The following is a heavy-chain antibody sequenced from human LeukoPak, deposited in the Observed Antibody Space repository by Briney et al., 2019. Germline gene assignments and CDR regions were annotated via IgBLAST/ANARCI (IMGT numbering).Heavy chain of an antibody. CDR3: ARRPRGVIIKTWFDS. D-gene: IGHD3-10*01. V-gene: IGHV4-34*01. J-gene: IGHJ5*01. Sequence: SETLSPTCAVYGGSFSGYYCTWIRQPPGKGLEWIGEINHSGSANYNPSLKSRVTILLDTSKNQFSLNLSSVTAADTAVYYCARRPRGVIIKTWFDSWGQGTLVTVSS. CDR1: GGSFSGYY. CDR2: INHSGSA.